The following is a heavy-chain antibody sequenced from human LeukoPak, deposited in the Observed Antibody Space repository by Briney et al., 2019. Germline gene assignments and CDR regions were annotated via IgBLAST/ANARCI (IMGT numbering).Heavy chain of an antibody. D-gene: IGHD6-13*01. V-gene: IGHV3-30*18. J-gene: IGHJ4*02. CDR3: AKDRSSSWSFDY. CDR1: GFTFRRHG. Sequence: GRSLRLSCAASGFTFRRHGMHWVRQAPGKGLEWVAVISYGGSNKNYADSVKGRFTISRDNSKNTLYLQMNSLRAEDAAVYYCAKDRSSSWSFDYWGQGTLVTVSS. CDR2: ISYGGSNK.